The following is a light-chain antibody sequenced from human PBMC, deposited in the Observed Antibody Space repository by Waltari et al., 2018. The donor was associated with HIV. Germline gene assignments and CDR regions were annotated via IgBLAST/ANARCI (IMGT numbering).Light chain of an antibody. CDR1: GSNIGGHE. CDR2: DNN. V-gene: IGLV1-51*01. Sequence: QSVLTQPPSVSAAPGQTVTISCSGRGSNIGGHEVSWYQQLPGTAPELLIYDNNKRSSGIPDRFSGAKSGTSATLGITGLQTGDEADYYCGTWDSSLSAVFGGGTKVTV. CDR3: GTWDSSLSAV. J-gene: IGLJ3*02.